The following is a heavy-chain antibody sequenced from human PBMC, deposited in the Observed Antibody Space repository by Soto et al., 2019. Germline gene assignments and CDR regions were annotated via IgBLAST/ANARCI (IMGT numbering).Heavy chain of an antibody. J-gene: IGHJ4*02. CDR2: IYSDGTT. D-gene: IGHD6-6*01. CDR1: GFTVSSNY. V-gene: IGHV3-53*02. Sequence: EVQLVETGGGLIQPGGSLRLSCAASGFTVSSNYMNWVRQAPGKGLEWVSIIYSDGTTSYADSVKGRFTISRDNFKNTLHLQMNSLRAEDTAVYYCAILSNWGQRTLVTVSS. CDR3: AILSN.